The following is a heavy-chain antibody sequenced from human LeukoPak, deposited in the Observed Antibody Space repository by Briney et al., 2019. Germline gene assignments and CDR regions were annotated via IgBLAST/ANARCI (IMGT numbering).Heavy chain of an antibody. V-gene: IGHV3-11*01. CDR2: IAHSGNGM. J-gene: IGHJ6*02. CDR1: GFTFSDYY. CDR3: ARGHYEMGV. Sequence: GGSLRLSCAATGFTFSDYYMTWIRQAPGKGLEWVSHIAHSGNGMWYADAVKGRFTISRDNAKNLLFLQMDSLRAEDTAVYYCARGHYEMGVWGQGTTVIVSS.